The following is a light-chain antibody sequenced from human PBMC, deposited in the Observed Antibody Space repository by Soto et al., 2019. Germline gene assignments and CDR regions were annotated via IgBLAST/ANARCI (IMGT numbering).Light chain of an antibody. J-gene: IGKJ2*01. CDR1: RSLVHSDGNTY. Sequence: DIVMTQTPLSSPVTLGQPASISCRSSRSLVHSDGNTYLSWLQQRPGQPPRLLIYQISNRFSGVPDRFSGSGAGTDFTLKISRVEAEDVGVYYCMQATQIPHTFCQGTKLEIK. CDR2: QIS. V-gene: IGKV2-24*01. CDR3: MQATQIPHT.